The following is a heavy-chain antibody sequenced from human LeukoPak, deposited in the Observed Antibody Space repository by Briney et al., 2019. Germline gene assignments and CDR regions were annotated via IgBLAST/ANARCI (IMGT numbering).Heavy chain of an antibody. V-gene: IGHV3-30-3*01. CDR1: GFTFSSYA. CDR3: ARDPDSSGWYRFDY. J-gene: IGHJ4*02. D-gene: IGHD6-19*01. Sequence: PGGSLRLSCAASGFTFSSYAMHWVRQAPGKGLEWVAVISYDGSKKYYADSVKGRFTISRDNSKNTLYLQMNSLRDEDTAVYRCARDPDSSGWYRFDYWGQGTLVTVSS. CDR2: ISYDGSKK.